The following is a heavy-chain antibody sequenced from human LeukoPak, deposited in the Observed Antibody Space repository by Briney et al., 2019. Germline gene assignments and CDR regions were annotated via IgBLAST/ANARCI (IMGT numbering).Heavy chain of an antibody. J-gene: IGHJ4*02. D-gene: IGHD6-19*01. V-gene: IGHV3-30*02. CDR2: IRYDGSNK. Sequence: GGSLRLSCAASGFTFSSYGMHWVRQAPGKGLEWVAFIRYDGSNKYYADSVKGRFTISRDNSKNTLYLQMNSLRAEDTAVYYCARGYSTGWFYFDYWGQGTLVTVSS. CDR3: ARGYSTGWFYFDY. CDR1: GFTFSSYG.